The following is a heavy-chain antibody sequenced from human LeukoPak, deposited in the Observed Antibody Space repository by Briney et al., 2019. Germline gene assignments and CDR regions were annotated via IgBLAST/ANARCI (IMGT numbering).Heavy chain of an antibody. D-gene: IGHD3-3*01. Sequence: PGGSLRLYCAASGFTFSNAWMSWVRQAPGKGLEWVGRIKSKTDGGTTDYAAPVKGRFTISRDASKNTLYLQMNSLKTEDTAVYYCTTGDYDFWSGYRDYWGQGTLVTVSS. CDR2: IKSKTDGGTT. CDR3: TTGDYDFWSGYRDY. V-gene: IGHV3-15*01. CDR1: GFTFSNAW. J-gene: IGHJ4*02.